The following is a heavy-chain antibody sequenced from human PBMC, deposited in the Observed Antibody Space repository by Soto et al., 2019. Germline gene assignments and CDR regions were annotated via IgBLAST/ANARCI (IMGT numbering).Heavy chain of an antibody. J-gene: IGHJ5*02. Sequence: SVKVSCKASGGTFSSYAISWVRQAPGQGLEWMGGIIPIFGTANYAQKFQGRVTITADESTSTAYMELSSLRSEDTAVYYCARSFERIPYSSVRGPSTWFDPWGQGTLVTVSS. CDR2: IIPIFGTA. CDR1: GGTFSSYA. CDR3: ARSFERIPYSSVRGPSTWFDP. V-gene: IGHV1-69*13. D-gene: IGHD6-19*01.